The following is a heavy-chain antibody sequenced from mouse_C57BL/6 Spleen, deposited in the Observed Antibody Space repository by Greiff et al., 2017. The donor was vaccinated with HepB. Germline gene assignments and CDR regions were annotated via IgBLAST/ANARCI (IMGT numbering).Heavy chain of an antibody. CDR1: GYTFTSYG. J-gene: IGHJ2*01. CDR3: AREYDYEDFDY. CDR2: IYPRSGNT. V-gene: IGHV1-81*01. Sequence: QVQLKESGAELARPGASVKLSCKASGYTFTSYGISWVKQRTGQGLEWIGEIYPRSGNTYYNEKFKGKATLTADKSSSTAYMELRSLTSEDSAVYFCAREYDYEDFDYWGQGTTLTVSS. D-gene: IGHD2-4*01.